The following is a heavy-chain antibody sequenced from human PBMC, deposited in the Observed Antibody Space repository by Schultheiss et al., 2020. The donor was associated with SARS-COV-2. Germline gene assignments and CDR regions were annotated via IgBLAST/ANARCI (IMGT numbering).Heavy chain of an antibody. Sequence: GGSLRLSCAASGFTFSNYAMSWVRQAPGKGLEWVSAIRGSGGGTYYADSVKGRLTISRDNSKNTLYLQMNSLRAEDTAVYYCARDAPTTYYYGSGKVAQYYFDYWGQGTLVTVSS. D-gene: IGHD3-10*01. CDR1: GFTFSNYA. CDR2: IRGSGGGT. J-gene: IGHJ4*02. V-gene: IGHV3-23*01. CDR3: ARDAPTTYYYGSGKVAQYYFDY.